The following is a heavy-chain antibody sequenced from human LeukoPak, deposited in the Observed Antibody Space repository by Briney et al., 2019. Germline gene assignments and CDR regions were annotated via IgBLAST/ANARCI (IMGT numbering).Heavy chain of an antibody. Sequence: ASVKVSCKVSGYTLTELSMHWVRQAPGKGLEWMGGFDPEDGETIYAQKFQGRVTMTEDTSTDTAYMELSSLRSEDTAVYYCATASSVGATNGPFGPRYYYYGVDVWGQGTTVTVSS. D-gene: IGHD1-26*01. CDR1: GYTLTELS. CDR2: FDPEDGET. CDR3: ATASSVGATNGPFGPRYYYYGVDV. J-gene: IGHJ6*02. V-gene: IGHV1-24*01.